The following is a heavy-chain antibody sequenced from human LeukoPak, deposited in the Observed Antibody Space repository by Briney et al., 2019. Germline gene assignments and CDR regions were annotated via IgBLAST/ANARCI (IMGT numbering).Heavy chain of an antibody. V-gene: IGHV3-23*01. CDR3: ASLGKGSYYYDSSGYPYPSAPDAFDI. Sequence: GGSLRLSCAASGFTFSSYAMSWVRQAPGKGLEWVSAISGSGGSTYYADSVKGRFTISRDNSKNTLYLQMNSLRAEDTAVYYCASLGKGSYYYDSSGYPYPSAPDAFDIWGQGTMVTVSS. D-gene: IGHD3-22*01. CDR2: ISGSGGST. CDR1: GFTFSSYA. J-gene: IGHJ3*02.